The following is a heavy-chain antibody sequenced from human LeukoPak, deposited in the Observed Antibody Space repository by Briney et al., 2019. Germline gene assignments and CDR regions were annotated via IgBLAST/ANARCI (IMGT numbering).Heavy chain of an antibody. V-gene: IGHV4-61*02. D-gene: IGHD4-17*01. CDR2: IYTSGSI. J-gene: IGHJ2*01. CDR1: GGSISSGGYY. CDR3: ARSQMTTVTTGYWYFDL. Sequence: PSQTLSLTCTVSGGSISSGGYYWSWIRQPAGKGLEWIGRIYTSGSINYNPSLKSRVTISVDTSKNQFSLKLSSVTAADTAVYYCARSQMTTVTTGYWYFDLWGRGTLVTVSS.